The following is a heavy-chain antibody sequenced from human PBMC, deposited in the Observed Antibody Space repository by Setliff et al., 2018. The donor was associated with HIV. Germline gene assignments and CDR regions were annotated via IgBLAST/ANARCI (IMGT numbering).Heavy chain of an antibody. CDR3: AKVYCGGDCYSGPDY. CDR2: IWYDDTNK. J-gene: IGHJ4*02. Sequence: GGSLRLSCAASGFTFNNYGIHWGRQAPGKGLEWVAVIWYDDTNKYYADSVRGRFTISRDKSKSNVYLQMNSLRNDETAVYYCAKVYCGGDCYSGPDYWGQGTLVTVSS. D-gene: IGHD2-21*02. CDR1: GFTFNNYG. V-gene: IGHV3-33*03.